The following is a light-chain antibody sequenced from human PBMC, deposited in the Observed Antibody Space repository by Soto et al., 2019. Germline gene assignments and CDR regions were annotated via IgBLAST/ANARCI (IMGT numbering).Light chain of an antibody. CDR2: DVT. J-gene: IGLJ2*01. Sequence: QSALTQPRSVSGSPGQSVTISCTGTNSDVGGYNYVSWYQQHPGKAPRLMIYDVTKRPSGVPDRFSGSKSGSTASLTISGLQPEDEADYYCCSYAGSYTGIFGGGTKLTVL. V-gene: IGLV2-11*01. CDR3: CSYAGSYTGI. CDR1: NSDVGGYNY.